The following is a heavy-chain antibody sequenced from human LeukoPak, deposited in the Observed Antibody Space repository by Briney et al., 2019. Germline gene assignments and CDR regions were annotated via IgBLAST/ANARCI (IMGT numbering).Heavy chain of an antibody. CDR2: IRYDGSNK. D-gene: IGHD5-24*01. CDR1: GFTFSSYG. V-gene: IGHV3-30*02. Sequence: GGSLRLSCAASGFTFSSYGMHWVRQAPGKGLEWVAFIRYDGSNKYYADSVKGRFTISRDNSKNTLYLQMNSLRAEDTAVYYCAKDPSGAGYSNYYMDVWGKGTTVTVSS. J-gene: IGHJ6*03. CDR3: AKDPSGAGYSNYYMDV.